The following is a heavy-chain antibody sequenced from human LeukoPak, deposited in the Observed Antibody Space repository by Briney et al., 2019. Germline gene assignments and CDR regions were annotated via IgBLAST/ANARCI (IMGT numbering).Heavy chain of an antibody. CDR2: IYDSGST. Sequence: PSETLSLTCSVSGGSMTNLYWTWIRQPPGKGLEWIGDIYDSGSTRYNTSLEGRVTISVDTSKNQFSLKLSSVTAADTAVYYCAKGGSTNFYYGDVWGQGTTVTVSS. J-gene: IGHJ6*02. CDR1: GGSMTNLY. CDR3: AKGGSTNFYYGDV. V-gene: IGHV4-59*01. D-gene: IGHD2/OR15-2a*01.